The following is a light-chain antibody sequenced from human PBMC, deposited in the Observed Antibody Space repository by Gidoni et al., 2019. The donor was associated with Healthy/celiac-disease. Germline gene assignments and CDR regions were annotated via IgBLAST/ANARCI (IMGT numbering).Light chain of an antibody. V-gene: IGKV3-11*01. CDR2: DAS. J-gene: IGKJ4*01. CDR1: QSVSSY. Sequence: ESVLTQSPSTLSLSPGERANLSCKASQSVSSYLAWYQHKPGQAPRLLIYDASNRATGIPSRFSGSGSGTDFTLTISSLEPEDFAVYYCQQRINWPPTFGGGTKVEIK. CDR3: QQRINWPPT.